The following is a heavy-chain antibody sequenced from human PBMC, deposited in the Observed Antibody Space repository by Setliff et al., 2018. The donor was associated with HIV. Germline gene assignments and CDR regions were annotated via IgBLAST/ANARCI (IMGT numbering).Heavy chain of an antibody. Sequence: SETLSLTCTVSGGSISSNNYFWSWIRQPPGKGLEWIGYIYYSGSTNYNPSLKSRVTISVDTSRNQFSLKLTSVTAADTAIYYCARGVNFDYWGQGTQVTVS. CDR1: GGSISSNNYF. D-gene: IGHD3-3*01. CDR3: ARGVNFDY. V-gene: IGHV4-61*01. J-gene: IGHJ4*02. CDR2: IYYSGST.